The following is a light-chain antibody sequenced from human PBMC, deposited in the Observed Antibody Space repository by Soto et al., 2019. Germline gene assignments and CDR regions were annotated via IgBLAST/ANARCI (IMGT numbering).Light chain of an antibody. CDR1: QSLNDW. Sequence: DIQVTQSPSTLSASVGDRVTITCRASQSLNDWLAWYQQKPGKAPKLLIYKVSGLESGVPSRFIGSGSGTEFTLTISSLQPDDFASYYCQQYNGYPWTFGQGTKVEIK. J-gene: IGKJ1*01. V-gene: IGKV1-5*03. CDR3: QQYNGYPWT. CDR2: KVS.